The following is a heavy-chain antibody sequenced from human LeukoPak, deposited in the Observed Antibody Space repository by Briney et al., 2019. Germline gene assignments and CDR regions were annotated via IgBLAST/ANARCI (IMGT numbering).Heavy chain of an antibody. CDR1: GGSISSSSYY. CDR2: INHSGST. D-gene: IGHD6-19*01. Sequence: SETLSLTCTVSGGSISSSSYYWGWIRQPPGKGLEWIGEINHSGSTNYNPSLKSRVTISVDTSKNQFSLKLSSVTAADTAVYYCGGIAVAGKTRGPHDYWGQGTLVTVSS. J-gene: IGHJ4*02. CDR3: GGIAVAGKTRGPHDY. V-gene: IGHV4-39*07.